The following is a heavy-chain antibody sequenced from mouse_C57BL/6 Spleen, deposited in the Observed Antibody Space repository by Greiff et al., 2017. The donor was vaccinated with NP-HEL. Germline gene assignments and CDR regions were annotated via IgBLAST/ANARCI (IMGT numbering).Heavy chain of an antibody. Sequence: LMESGPELVTPFSSFPLPFTSSLYTFTYYNIYWVKQSHGKSLEWIGDINPNNGGTIYNQKFKGKATLTVDKSSSTAYMELRSLTSEDTAVYYCARKYYGNYPFADWGEGTLVTVSA. CDR3: ARKYYGNYPFAD. D-gene: IGHD2-1*01. CDR2: INPNNGGT. CDR1: LYTFTYYN. J-gene: IGHJ3*01. V-gene: IGHV1-18*01.